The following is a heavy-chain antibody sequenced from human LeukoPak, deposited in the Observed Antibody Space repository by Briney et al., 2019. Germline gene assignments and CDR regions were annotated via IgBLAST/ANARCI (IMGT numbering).Heavy chain of an antibody. J-gene: IGHJ4*02. CDR2: FDPEDGET. V-gene: IGHV1-24*01. Sequence: GASVKVSCKVSGYTLSEISMQWVRQAPGKGLEWMGGFDPEDGETIYAQKFQGRVTMTEDTSTDTAYMELSSLRFEDTAVYYCASGIVVVVAATYPHMRVGYWGQGTLVTVSS. CDR3: ASGIVVVVAATYPHMRVGY. CDR1: GYTLSEIS. D-gene: IGHD2-15*01.